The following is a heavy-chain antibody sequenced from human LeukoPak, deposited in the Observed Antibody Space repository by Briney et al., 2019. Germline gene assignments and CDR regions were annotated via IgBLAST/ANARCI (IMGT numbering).Heavy chain of an antibody. V-gene: IGHV3-64*01. J-gene: IGHJ3*02. Sequence: GGSLRLSCAASGFTFSSYAMHWVRQAPGKGLEYVSAISSNGGSTYYANSVKGRFTISRDNSKNTLYLQMGSLRAEDMAVYYCARVWDIVVVPAAIAAAFDIWGQGTLVTVSS. CDR3: ARVWDIVVVPAAIAAAFDI. CDR1: GFTFSSYA. D-gene: IGHD2-2*01. CDR2: ISSNGGST.